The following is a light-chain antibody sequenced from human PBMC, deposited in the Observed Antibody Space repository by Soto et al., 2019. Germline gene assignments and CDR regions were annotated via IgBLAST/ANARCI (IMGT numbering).Light chain of an antibody. V-gene: IGKV2D-29*01. CDR3: MQCIQPRT. Sequence: DIVMTQTPLSLSVTPGQPASISCKSSQSLLHRNGETYLYWYLQKPGQPPHLLIYGVTNRFSGVPDRLSGSGAGKDFTLESSRVEAEVVGVYYCMQCIQPRTFGQGTKVEIK. J-gene: IGKJ1*01. CDR1: QSLLHRNGETY. CDR2: GVT.